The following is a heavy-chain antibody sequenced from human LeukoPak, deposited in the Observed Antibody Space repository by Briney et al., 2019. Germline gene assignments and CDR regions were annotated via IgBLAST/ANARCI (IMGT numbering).Heavy chain of an antibody. Sequence: PGGSLRLSCAASGFTFSSYAMHWVRQAPGKGLEYVSAISSNGGSTYYANSVKGRFTISRDNSKNTLYLQMNSLRAEDTAVYCCARDPLTHYDYYMDVWGKGTTVTVSS. CDR2: ISSNGGST. CDR3: ARDPLTHYDYYMDV. CDR1: GFTFSSYA. D-gene: IGHD3-9*01. V-gene: IGHV3-64*01. J-gene: IGHJ6*03.